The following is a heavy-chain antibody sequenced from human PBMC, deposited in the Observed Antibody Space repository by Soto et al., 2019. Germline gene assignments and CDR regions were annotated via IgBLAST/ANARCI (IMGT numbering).Heavy chain of an antibody. J-gene: IGHJ6*02. V-gene: IGHV1-69*12. Sequence: QVQLVQAGAEVKKPGSSVKVSCKASGGTFSSYAINWVRQAPGQGLEWMGGIIPILGTADYAQKFQGRVTIPADESTSTAYMELSSLRSEDTAVYYCASRITAAPPFSSAMDVWGQGTTLTVSS. CDR3: ASRITAAPPFSSAMDV. CDR2: IIPILGTA. D-gene: IGHD1-20*01. CDR1: GGTFSSYA.